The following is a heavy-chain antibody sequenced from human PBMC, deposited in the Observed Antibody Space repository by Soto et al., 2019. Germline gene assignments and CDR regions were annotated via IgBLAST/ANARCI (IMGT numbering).Heavy chain of an antibody. Sequence: GSLRLSCAASGFTFSSYAMHWVRQAPGKGLEWVAVISYDGSNKYYADSVKGRFTISRDNSKNTLYLQMNSLRAEDTAVYYCARDRGSGWPHSSYYGMDVWGQGTTVTVSS. CDR1: GFTFSSYA. V-gene: IGHV3-30-3*01. CDR3: ARDRGSGWPHSSYYGMDV. J-gene: IGHJ6*02. D-gene: IGHD6-19*01. CDR2: ISYDGSNK.